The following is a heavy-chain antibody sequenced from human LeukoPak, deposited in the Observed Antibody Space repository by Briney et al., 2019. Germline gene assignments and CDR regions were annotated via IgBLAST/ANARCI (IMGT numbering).Heavy chain of an antibody. V-gene: IGHV1-46*01. CDR1: GYTFTSYY. D-gene: IGHD5-18*01. Sequence: GASVKVSCKASGYTFTSYYMHWVRQAPGQGLEWMGIINPSGGSTSYAQKFQGRVTMTRDTSTSTVYMELSSLRSEDTAVYYCARDWAVDTAQGAFDYWGQGTLVTVSS. CDR2: INPSGGST. J-gene: IGHJ4*02. CDR3: ARDWAVDTAQGAFDY.